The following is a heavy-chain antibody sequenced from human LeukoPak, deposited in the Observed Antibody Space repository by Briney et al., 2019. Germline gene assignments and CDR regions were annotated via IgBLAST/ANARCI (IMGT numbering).Heavy chain of an antibody. CDR3: ARINVVVPAAIQFDY. CDR2: INPNSGGT. V-gene: IGHV1-2*02. J-gene: IGHJ4*02. D-gene: IGHD2-2*01. Sequence: GASVKVSCKASGYTFTGYYMHWVRQAPGQGLEWMGWINPNSGGTNYAQKFQGRVTMTRDTSISTAYMELSRLRSDDTAVYYCARINVVVPAAIQFDYWGQGTLVTVSS. CDR1: GYTFTGYY.